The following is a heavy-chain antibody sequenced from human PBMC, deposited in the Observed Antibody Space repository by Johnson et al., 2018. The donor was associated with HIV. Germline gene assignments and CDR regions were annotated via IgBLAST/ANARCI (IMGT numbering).Heavy chain of an antibody. CDR2: VSAGGDNT. CDR1: GFTFTSYA. CDR3: ARSMRGAFDV. Sequence: EVQLVESGGGVVHPGKSLRLSCVGSGFTFTSYAMSWVRQPPGKGLEWVSAVSAGGDNTYYADSVEGRFTISRDNSKNTLYLQMNSLRAEDTAVYYCARSMRGAFDVWGQGTMVTVSS. J-gene: IGHJ3*01. D-gene: IGHD3-10*01. V-gene: IGHV3-23*04.